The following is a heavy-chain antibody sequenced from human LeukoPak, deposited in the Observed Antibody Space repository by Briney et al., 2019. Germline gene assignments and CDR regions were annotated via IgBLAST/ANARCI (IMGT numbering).Heavy chain of an antibody. V-gene: IGHV4-34*01. Sequence: PSETLSLTCGVYGESFSGDYWSWIRQPPGKGLEWIGSIYSSGSTYYNPSLKSRVTISVDTSKNQFSLKLTSVTAADTAVYYCARHYGPWGQGTLVTVSS. D-gene: IGHD3-16*01. J-gene: IGHJ5*02. CDR3: ARHYGP. CDR1: GESFSGDY. CDR2: IYSSGST.